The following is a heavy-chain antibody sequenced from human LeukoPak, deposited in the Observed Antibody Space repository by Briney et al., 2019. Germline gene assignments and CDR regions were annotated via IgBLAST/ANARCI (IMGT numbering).Heavy chain of an antibody. Sequence: PSETLSLTCTVSGGSISSSSYYWGWTRQPPGKGLEWIGSIYYSGSTYYNPSLKSRVTISVDTSKNQFSLKLSSVTAADTAVYYCARGEVSSGWYGGGYYWGQGTLVTVSS. V-gene: IGHV4-39*01. CDR2: IYYSGST. CDR1: GGSISSSSYY. D-gene: IGHD6-19*01. J-gene: IGHJ4*02. CDR3: ARGEVSSGWYGGGYY.